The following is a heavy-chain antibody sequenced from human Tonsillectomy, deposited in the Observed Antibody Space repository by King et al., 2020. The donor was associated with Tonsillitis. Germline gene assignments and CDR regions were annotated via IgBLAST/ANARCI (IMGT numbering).Heavy chain of an antibody. CDR3: AKDIRGLWDCDL. CDR1: GFTFHDYT. J-gene: IGHJ2*01. V-gene: IGHV3-43*02. CDR2: IGGDGYHT. D-gene: IGHD3-10*01. Sequence: VQLVESGGGVVQPGGSLRLSCAASGFTFHDYTMHWVRQAPGKGLEWLSLIGGDGYHTFYSDSVKGRFTVSRDNSRNSLYLQMNRLTTEDTALYYCAKDIRGLWDCDLWGRGTLVTVSS.